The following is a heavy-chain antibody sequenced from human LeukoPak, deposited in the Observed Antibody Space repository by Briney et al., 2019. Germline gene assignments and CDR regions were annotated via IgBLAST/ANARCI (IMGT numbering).Heavy chain of an antibody. V-gene: IGHV3-20*04. CDR3: ASWGYYDSSGYYVSDY. CDR1: GFTFDDYG. CDR2: INWNGGST. Sequence: GGSLRLSCAASGFTFDDYGMSWVRQAPGKGLEWVSGINWNGGSTGYADSVKGRFTISRDNAKNSLYLQMNSLRAEDTAVYYCASWGYYDSSGYYVSDYWGQGTLVTVSS. J-gene: IGHJ4*02. D-gene: IGHD3-22*01.